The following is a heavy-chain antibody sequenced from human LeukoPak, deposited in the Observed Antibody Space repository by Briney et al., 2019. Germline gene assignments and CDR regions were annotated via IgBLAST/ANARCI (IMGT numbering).Heavy chain of an antibody. J-gene: IGHJ6*03. CDR1: GFTVSSNS. CDR3: ARGRTVRGVIKFYYYMDV. Sequence: GSLRLSCTVSGFTVSSNSMSWVRQAPGKGLEWIGEINYSGSTNYNPSLKSRVTISVDTSKKQFSLRLSSVTAADTAVYYCARGRTVRGVIKFYYYMDVWGKGTTVTVSS. CDR2: INYSGST. D-gene: IGHD3-10*01. V-gene: IGHV4-34*01.